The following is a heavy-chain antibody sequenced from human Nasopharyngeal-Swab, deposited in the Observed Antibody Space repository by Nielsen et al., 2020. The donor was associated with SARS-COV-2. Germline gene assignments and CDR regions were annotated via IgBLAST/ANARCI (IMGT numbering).Heavy chain of an antibody. V-gene: IGHV6-1*01. CDR3: ARGHRGRQLLLYYYYYMDV. CDR1: GDSVSSNSAA. CDR2: TYYRSKWYN. D-gene: IGHD2-15*01. Sequence: QTLSLTSAISGDSVSSNSAAWNWIRQSPSRGLEWLGRTYYRSKWYNDYAVSVKSRITINPDTSKNQFSLQLNSVTPEDTAVYYCARGHRGRQLLLYYYYYMDVWGKGTTVTVSS. J-gene: IGHJ6*03.